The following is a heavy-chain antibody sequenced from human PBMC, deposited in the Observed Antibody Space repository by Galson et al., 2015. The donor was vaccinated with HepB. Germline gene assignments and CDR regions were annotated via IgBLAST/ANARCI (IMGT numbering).Heavy chain of an antibody. CDR3: ARGYDFWSGYSLGY. D-gene: IGHD3-3*01. CDR1: GGFIKNYY. V-gene: IGHV4-59*12. CDR2: IYYSGNT. J-gene: IGHJ4*02. Sequence: SETLSLTCTVSGGFIKNYYWSWIRQPPGKGLEWIGYIYYSGNTNYNPSLKSRVTISMDTPKNQFSLKLSSVIAADTAVYYCARGYDFWSGYSLGYWGQGTLVTVSS.